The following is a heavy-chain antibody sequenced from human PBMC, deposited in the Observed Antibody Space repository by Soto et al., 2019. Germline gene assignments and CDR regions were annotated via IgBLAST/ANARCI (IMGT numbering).Heavy chain of an antibody. CDR1: GYTFTXXX. V-gene: IGHV1-18*01. J-gene: IGHJ6*02. CDR2: ISAYNGNT. D-gene: IGHD2-2*01. Sequence: ASVXVSCKASGYTFTXXXXXWVRQAPGQGLEWMGWISAYNGNTNYAQKLQGRVTMTTDTSTSTAYMELRSLRSDDTAVYYCARDYCSSTSCYFYYYGMDVWGQGTTVTVSS. CDR3: ARDYCSSTSCYFYYYGMDV.